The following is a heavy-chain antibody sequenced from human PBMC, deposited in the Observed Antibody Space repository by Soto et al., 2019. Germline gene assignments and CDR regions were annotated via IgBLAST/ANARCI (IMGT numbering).Heavy chain of an antibody. V-gene: IGHV3-23*01. J-gene: IGHJ4*02. CDR2: ISGSGGST. CDR1: GFTFSSYA. CDR3: AKDEPYVWGSYRYPFCFDY. D-gene: IGHD3-16*02. Sequence: PGGSLRLSCAASGFTFSSYAMSWVRQAPGKGLEWVSAISGSGGSTYYADSVKGRFTISRDNSKNTLYLQMNSLRAEDTAVYYCAKDEPYVWGSYRYPFCFDYWGQGTLVTVSS.